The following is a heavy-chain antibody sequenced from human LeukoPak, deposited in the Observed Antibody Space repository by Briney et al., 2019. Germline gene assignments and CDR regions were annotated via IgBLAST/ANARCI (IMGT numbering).Heavy chain of an antibody. CDR1: GFTFSSYA. D-gene: IGHD3-10*01. CDR3: AKGSHLDYYGSGSYYSY. V-gene: IGHV3-64*02. J-gene: IGHJ4*02. Sequence: GGSLRLSCAASGFTFSSYAMHWVRQAPGKGLEYVSGISTNGGSTYYADSVKGRFTISRDNSKNTLYLQMNSLRAEDTAVYYCAKGSHLDYYGSGSYYSYWGQGTLVTVSS. CDR2: ISTNGGST.